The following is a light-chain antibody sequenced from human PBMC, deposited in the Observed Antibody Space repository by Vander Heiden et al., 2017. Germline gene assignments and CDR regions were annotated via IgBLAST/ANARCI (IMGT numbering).Light chain of an antibody. J-gene: IGKJ1*01. CDR1: QSVSSSY. CDR2: GAS. Sequence: EIVLTQSPGTLSLSPGERANLSCRASQSVSSSYLALYQQKPGQAPRLLIYGASSRATGIPDRFSGSGSGTDFTLTISRLEPEDFAVYYCQQYGSSRAFGQGTKVEIK. V-gene: IGKV3-20*01. CDR3: QQYGSSRA.